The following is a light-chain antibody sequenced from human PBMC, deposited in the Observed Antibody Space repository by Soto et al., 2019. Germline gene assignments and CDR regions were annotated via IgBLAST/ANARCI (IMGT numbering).Light chain of an antibody. J-gene: IGLJ2*01. V-gene: IGLV2-23*02. Sequence: QSALTQPASVSGSPGQSITISCTGTSSDVGSYNLVSWYQQHPGKAPKLMIYEVSKRPSGVSNRFSGSKSGNTASLTISGLQAEDEADYYCCSYVGSSSVVFGGGTKSPS. CDR1: SSDVGSYNL. CDR2: EVS. CDR3: CSYVGSSSVV.